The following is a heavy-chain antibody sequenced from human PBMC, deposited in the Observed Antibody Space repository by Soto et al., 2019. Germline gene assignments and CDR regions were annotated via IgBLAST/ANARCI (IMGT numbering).Heavy chain of an antibody. Sequence: SETLSLTCTVSGGSISSGDYYWSWIRQPPGKGLEWIGYIYYSGSTYYNPSLKSRVTISVDTSKNQFSLKLSSVTAADTAVYYCARVSASINPSNWFDPWGQGTLVTVSS. J-gene: IGHJ5*02. D-gene: IGHD3-10*01. V-gene: IGHV4-30-4*01. CDR3: ARVSASINPSNWFDP. CDR2: IYYSGST. CDR1: GGSISSGDYY.